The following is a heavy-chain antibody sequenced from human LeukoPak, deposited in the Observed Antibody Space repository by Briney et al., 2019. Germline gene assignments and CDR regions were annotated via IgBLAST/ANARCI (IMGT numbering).Heavy chain of an antibody. CDR1: GFTFSSYA. CDR2: ISSNGGST. J-gene: IGHJ6*04. CDR3: ARDPNYDFWMDV. Sequence: GGSLRLSCAASGFTFSSYAMHWVRQAPGKGLEYVSAISSNGGSTYYANSVKGRFTISRDNSKNTLYLQMGSLRAEDMAVYYCARDPNYDFWMDVWGKGTTVTVSS. V-gene: IGHV3-64*01. D-gene: IGHD3-3*01.